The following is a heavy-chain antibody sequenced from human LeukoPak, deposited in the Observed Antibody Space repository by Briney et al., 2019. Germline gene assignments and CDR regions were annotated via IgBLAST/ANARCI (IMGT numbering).Heavy chain of an antibody. CDR3: AREGYSSSFDY. CDR2: VNPNSGNT. CDR1: GYTFTSYY. V-gene: IGHV1-8*02. J-gene: IGHJ4*02. D-gene: IGHD6-6*01. Sequence: ASVKVSCKASGYTFTSYYMHWVRQATGQGLEWMGWVNPNSGNTGYAQEFQGRVTMTRNTSISTAYMELSSLRSEDTAVYYCAREGYSSSFDYWGQGTLVTVSS.